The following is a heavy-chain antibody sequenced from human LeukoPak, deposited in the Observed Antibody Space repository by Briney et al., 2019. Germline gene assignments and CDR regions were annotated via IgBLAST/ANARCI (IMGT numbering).Heavy chain of an antibody. CDR2: ISSSGSTI. CDR1: GFTFSSYE. CDR3: ARGIAVAGFYYYMDV. J-gene: IGHJ6*03. Sequence: GGSLRLSCAASGFTFSSYEMNWVRQAPGKGLEWVPYISSSGSTIYYADSVKGRFTISRDNAKNSLYLQMNSLRAEDTAVYYCARGIAVAGFYYYMDVWGKGTTVTISS. V-gene: IGHV3-48*03. D-gene: IGHD6-19*01.